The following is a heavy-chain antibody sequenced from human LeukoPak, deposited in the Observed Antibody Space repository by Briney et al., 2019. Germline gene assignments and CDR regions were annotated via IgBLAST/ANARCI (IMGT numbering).Heavy chain of an antibody. CDR2: ISAYNGNT. V-gene: IGHV1-18*04. Sequence: ASVKVSCKASGYTFTGYYMHWVRQAPGQGLEWMGWISAYNGNTNYAQKLQGRVTMTTDTSTSTAYKELRSLRSDDTAVYYCARVVAGDGSGSYSNWFDPWGQGTLVTVSS. D-gene: IGHD3-10*01. CDR1: GYTFTGYY. J-gene: IGHJ5*02. CDR3: ARVVAGDGSGSYSNWFDP.